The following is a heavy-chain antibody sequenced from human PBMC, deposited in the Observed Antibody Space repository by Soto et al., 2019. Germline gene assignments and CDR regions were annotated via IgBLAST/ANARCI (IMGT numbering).Heavy chain of an antibody. J-gene: IGHJ5*02. D-gene: IGHD2-2*01. Sequence: SETLSLTCAVYGGSFSGYYWSWIRQPPGKGLEWIGEINHSGSTNYNPSLKSRVTISVDTSKNQFSLKLSSVTAADTAVYYCARRYCSSTSCYYPPHSSGWHGAKSKNWFDPWGQGTLVTVSS. CDR2: INHSGST. CDR3: ARRYCSSTSCYYPPHSSGWHGAKSKNWFDP. V-gene: IGHV4-34*01. CDR1: GGSFSGYY.